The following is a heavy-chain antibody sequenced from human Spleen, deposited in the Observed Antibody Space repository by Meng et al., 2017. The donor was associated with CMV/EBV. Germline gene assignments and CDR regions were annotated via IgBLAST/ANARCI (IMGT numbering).Heavy chain of an antibody. CDR1: GYTFTSYD. CDR3: ASSVDTPMKH. D-gene: IGHD5-18*01. CDR2: MNPNSGNT. V-gene: IGHV1-8*01. Sequence: KVSCKASGYTFTSYDINWVRQATGQGLEWMGWMNPNSGNTGYAQNFQGRVTMTRNTSISTVYMELSGLRSEDTAVYYCASSVDTPMKHWGQGTPVTVSS. J-gene: IGHJ4*02.